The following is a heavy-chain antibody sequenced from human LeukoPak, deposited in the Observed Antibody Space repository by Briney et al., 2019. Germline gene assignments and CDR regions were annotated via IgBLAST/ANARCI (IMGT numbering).Heavy chain of an antibody. J-gene: IGHJ6*03. D-gene: IGHD1-14*01. V-gene: IGHV4-59*08. CDR1: GSSISSYY. CDR3: ARRTGWNYNYYYMDV. Sequence: PSETLSLTCTVSGSSISSYYWSWIRQPPGKGLEWIGYIYYSGSTNYNPSLKSRVTISVDTSKNQFSLKLSSVTAADTAVYYCARRTGWNYNYYYMDVWGKGTTVTVSS. CDR2: IYYSGST.